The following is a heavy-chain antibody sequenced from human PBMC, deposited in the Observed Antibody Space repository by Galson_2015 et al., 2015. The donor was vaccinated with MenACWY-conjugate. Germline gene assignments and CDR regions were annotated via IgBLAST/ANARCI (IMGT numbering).Heavy chain of an antibody. Sequence: ETLSLTCTVSSASINTYFWSWFRLPPGGGLQYIGYASDSGSTDYSPSLKSRVTISADRSKKQFSLILSSATAADTAIYYCARQNTGGYFTSGYYFDYWGQGSLVTVSS. CDR3: ARQNTGGYFTSGYYFDY. CDR2: ASDSGST. J-gene: IGHJ4*02. D-gene: IGHD1-26*01. V-gene: IGHV4-59*01. CDR1: SASINTYF.